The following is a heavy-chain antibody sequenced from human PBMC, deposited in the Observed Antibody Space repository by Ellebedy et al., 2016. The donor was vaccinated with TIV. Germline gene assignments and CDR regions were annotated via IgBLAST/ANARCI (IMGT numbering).Heavy chain of an antibody. CDR3: ARHEWGEFDN. J-gene: IGHJ4*02. V-gene: IGHV4-59*08. Sequence: MPSETLSLTCTVSGGSISTYYWSWIRQLPGKGLEWIGYIHFSGTISHNPSLKSRVTISLDTSKNQFSLKLSSVTAADTAVYYCARHEWGEFDNWGQGTLVTVSS. CDR1: GGSISTYY. CDR2: IHFSGTI. D-gene: IGHD3-10*01.